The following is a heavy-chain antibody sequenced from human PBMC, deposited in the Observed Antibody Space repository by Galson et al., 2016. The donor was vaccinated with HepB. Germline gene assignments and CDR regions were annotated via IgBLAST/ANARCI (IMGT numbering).Heavy chain of an antibody. J-gene: IGHJ4*02. V-gene: IGHV3-23*01. CDR2: IDISGGST. Sequence: SLRLSCAASGLTFINCAMSWVRQAPGKGLEWVSSIDISGGSTYYADSVKGRFTVSRDNSKNTQYLQMDSLRVDDTALYYCAQELRPNDHWGQGTLVTVSS. D-gene: IGHD4-17*01. CDR1: GLTFINCA. CDR3: AQELRPNDH.